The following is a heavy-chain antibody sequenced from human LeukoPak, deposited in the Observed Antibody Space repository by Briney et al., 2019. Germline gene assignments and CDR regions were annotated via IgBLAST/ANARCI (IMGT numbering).Heavy chain of an antibody. CDR2: IWYDGSNK. CDR1: GFTFSSYG. CDR3: ARDKDDIVATRGVYYYYGMDV. D-gene: IGHD5-12*01. Sequence: GRSLRLSCAASGFTFSSYGMHWVRQAPGKGLEWVAVIWYDGSNKYYADSVKGRFTISRDNSKNTPYLQMNSLRAEDTAVYYCARDKDDIVATRGVYYYYGMDVWGQGTTVTVSS. V-gene: IGHV3-33*01. J-gene: IGHJ6*02.